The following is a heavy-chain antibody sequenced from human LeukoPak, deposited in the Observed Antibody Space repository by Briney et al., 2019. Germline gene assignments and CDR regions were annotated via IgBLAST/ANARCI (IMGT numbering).Heavy chain of an antibody. Sequence: GGSLRLSCAASGLTFSSYWMSWVRHAAGKGLEWVANIKQDGNDQSFLGSVTSRFTKSRGNANNAWFLQLARLRGDDRAVYCGAIASMCGRDYHLDSWGQGTVVTVSS. CDR2: IKQDGNDQ. V-gene: IGHV3-7*01. CDR1: GLTFSSYW. D-gene: IGHD4/OR15-4a*01. J-gene: IGHJ4*02. CDR3: AIASMCGRDYHLDS.